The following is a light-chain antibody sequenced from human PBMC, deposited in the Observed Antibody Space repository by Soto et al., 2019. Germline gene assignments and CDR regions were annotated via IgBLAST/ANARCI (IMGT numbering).Light chain of an antibody. V-gene: IGKV3-15*01. Sequence: EIVMTQSPATRXXSXVXXXXLSCRASQSVGSGLSWYQQKPGQAPRLLIYGASTRATGIPARFSGSGSGTEFTLTISSLQSEDYAVYYCQQYNNWPPYTFGQGTKVDIK. CDR1: QSVGSG. CDR2: GAS. J-gene: IGKJ2*01. CDR3: QQYNNWPPYT.